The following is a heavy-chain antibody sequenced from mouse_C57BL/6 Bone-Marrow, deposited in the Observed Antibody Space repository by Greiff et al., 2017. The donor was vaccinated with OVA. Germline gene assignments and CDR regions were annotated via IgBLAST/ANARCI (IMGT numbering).Heavy chain of an antibody. CDR1: GYTFTSYC. V-gene: IGHV1-53*01. CDR2: INPSNGCP. D-gene: IGHD4-1*01. CDR3: SNWDTDLDV. J-gene: IGHJ1*03. Sequence: VQLQQSGPELVKPGPSVTLSCKASGYTFTSYCMNWVKQRPAQGLEWIGNINPSNGCPTSTEKFKSKAPLPADKSSTTAYMQLSSLTSEAAAVYYCSNWDTDLDVWGTGTTVTVSS.